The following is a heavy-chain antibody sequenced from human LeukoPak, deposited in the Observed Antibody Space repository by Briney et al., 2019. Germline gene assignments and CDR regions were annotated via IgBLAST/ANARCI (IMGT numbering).Heavy chain of an antibody. V-gene: IGHV3-21*01. D-gene: IGHD4-17*01. CDR2: ISSGSSAI. Sequence: AGGSLRLSCAASGFTLSSYWMTWVRQAPGKGLEWVSIISSGSSAIFSADALKGRFTISRDDAKNLLYLDMNSLRAEDTAVYYCARGHTAVTRHFDFWGQGTLVTVSS. CDR3: ARGHTAVTRHFDF. J-gene: IGHJ4*02. CDR1: GFTLSSYW.